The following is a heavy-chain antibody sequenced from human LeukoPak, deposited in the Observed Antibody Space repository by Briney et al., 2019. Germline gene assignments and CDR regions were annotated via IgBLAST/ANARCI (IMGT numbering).Heavy chain of an antibody. Sequence: SETLSLTCSVSGGSISSSSYYWGWIRQPPGKGLEWIGSIYYSGSTYYNPSLKSRVTISVDTSKNQFSLKLSSVTAADTAVYYCARELPTVLRYFDWLRKTTTHYYFDYWGQGTLVTVSS. V-gene: IGHV4-39*01. CDR2: IYYSGST. CDR3: ARELPTVLRYFDWLRKTTTHYYFDY. CDR1: GGSISSSSYY. J-gene: IGHJ4*02. D-gene: IGHD3-9*01.